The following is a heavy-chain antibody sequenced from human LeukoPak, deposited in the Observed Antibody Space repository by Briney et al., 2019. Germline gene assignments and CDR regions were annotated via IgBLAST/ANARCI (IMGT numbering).Heavy chain of an antibody. Sequence: GGSLRPSCAASGFTFTNYGMSWVRQAPGKGLEWVSAVSGSGGCTYYADSVKGHFTISRDNSKNTLYLQMNSLRAEDTAIYFCAKMFGAAVGTGVSDYWGQGTLVTVSS. J-gene: IGHJ4*02. CDR3: AKMFGAAVGTGVSDY. CDR1: GFTFTNYG. V-gene: IGHV3-23*01. D-gene: IGHD6-13*01. CDR2: VSGSGGCT.